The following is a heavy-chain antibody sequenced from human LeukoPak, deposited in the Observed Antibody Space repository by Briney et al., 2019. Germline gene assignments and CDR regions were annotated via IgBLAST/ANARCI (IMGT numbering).Heavy chain of an antibody. D-gene: IGHD3-22*01. Sequence: GQSLRISCKGSGYTFNTYWIGWVRQTPGKGLEWLGIIHPGDSDVRYRPSFQGQVTISADKSISTAYLQWSGPKASDTAIYFCARHSSDNGGYYVDYWGQGTLVAVSS. J-gene: IGHJ4*02. CDR1: GYTFNTYW. V-gene: IGHV5-51*01. CDR3: ARHSSDNGGYYVDY. CDR2: IHPGDSDV.